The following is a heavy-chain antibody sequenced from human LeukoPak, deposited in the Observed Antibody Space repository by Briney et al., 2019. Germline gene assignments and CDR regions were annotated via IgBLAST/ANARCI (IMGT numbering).Heavy chain of an antibody. J-gene: IGHJ4*02. Sequence: VASVTVSCKASGYTFTTYDINWVRQATGQGLEWMGWINLKSGNAGYAQNFQGRVTITRDTSISTAYMELSGLRSEDTAVYYCARVAGSIDYWGQGTLVTVSS. CDR3: ARVAGSIDY. V-gene: IGHV1-8*03. CDR2: INLKSGNA. CDR1: GYTFTTYD. D-gene: IGHD6-19*01.